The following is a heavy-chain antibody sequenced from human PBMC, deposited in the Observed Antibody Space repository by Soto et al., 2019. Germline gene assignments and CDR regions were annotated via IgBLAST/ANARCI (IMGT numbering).Heavy chain of an antibody. V-gene: IGHV1-18*01. CDR1: GYTFTNYG. Sequence: QVQVVQSGDEVKKPGASVKVSCKASGYTFTNYGFSWVRQAPGQGLEWMGWISGYNGNTKYAEKFQGRVTMTTDTYTSTAHMELRSLRSDDTAVYYCAREGQAPYYYDGMDVWGQGTAVTVSS. CDR3: AREGQAPYYYDGMDV. CDR2: ISGYNGNT. J-gene: IGHJ6*02.